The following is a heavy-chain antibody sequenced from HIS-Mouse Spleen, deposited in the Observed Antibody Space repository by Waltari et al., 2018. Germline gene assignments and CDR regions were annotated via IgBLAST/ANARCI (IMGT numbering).Heavy chain of an antibody. CDR1: GGSIRSYY. CDR3: ARQSNWGSGFDY. J-gene: IGHJ4*02. D-gene: IGHD7-27*01. CDR2: IYYSGST. V-gene: IGHV4-59*08. Sequence: QVQLQESGPGLVKPSETLSLTCTVSGGSIRSYYWSWLRQPPGKGLEWIGYIYYSGSTNYNPSLKSRVTISVDTSKNQFSLKLSSVTAADTAVYYCARQSNWGSGFDYWGQGTLVTVSS.